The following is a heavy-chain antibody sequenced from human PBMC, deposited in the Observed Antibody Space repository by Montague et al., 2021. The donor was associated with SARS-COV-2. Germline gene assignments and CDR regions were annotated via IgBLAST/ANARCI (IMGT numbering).Heavy chain of an antibody. Sequence: TLSLTCTVSGGSISSGGYYWSWVRQPPGKGLEWIGCIYYSGSTYYYPSLRSRVTISVDTSKNQFSLKLSSVTAADTAVYFCARVSVEMATMGVFYYYGMDVWGQGTTVTVSS. CDR2: IYYSGST. J-gene: IGHJ6*02. CDR1: GGSISSGGYY. CDR3: ARVSVEMATMGVFYYYGMDV. V-gene: IGHV4-31*03. D-gene: IGHD5-24*01.